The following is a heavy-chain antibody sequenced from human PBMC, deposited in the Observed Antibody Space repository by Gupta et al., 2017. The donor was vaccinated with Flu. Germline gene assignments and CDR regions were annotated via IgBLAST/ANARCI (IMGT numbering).Heavy chain of an antibody. D-gene: IGHD3-10*01. CDR3: AKDPGSSGTGRYFQH. CDR2: ISFDGDYK. J-gene: IGHJ1*01. CDR1: GFTFSHYG. Sequence: QVQLVESGGGEVPPGRPLRISCAAPGFTFSHYGMHWVRQAAGRALEWVALISFDGDYKNYADFVKGRFTISRDNSKNTLYLQLNSLRNEDTAVYYCAKDPGSSGTGRYFQHWGQGALVTVSS. V-gene: IGHV3-30*18.